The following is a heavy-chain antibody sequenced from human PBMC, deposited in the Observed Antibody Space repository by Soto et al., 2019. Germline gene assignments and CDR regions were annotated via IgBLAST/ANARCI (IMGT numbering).Heavy chain of an antibody. D-gene: IGHD2-2*01. CDR2: ISGSGGST. J-gene: IGHJ5*02. V-gene: IGHV3-23*01. CDR3: AKGSPTIVVVPAANNWFDP. Sequence: VQLLESGGGLVQPGGSLRLSCAASGFTFSSYAMSWVRQAPGKGLEWVSAISGSGGSTYYADSVKGRFTISRDNSKNTLYLQMNSLRAEDTAVYYCAKGSPTIVVVPAANNWFDPWGQGTLVTVSS. CDR1: GFTFSSYA.